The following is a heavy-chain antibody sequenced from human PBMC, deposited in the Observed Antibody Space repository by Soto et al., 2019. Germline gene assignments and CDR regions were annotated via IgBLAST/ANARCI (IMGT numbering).Heavy chain of an antibody. CDR2: IIPIFGTA. V-gene: IGHV1-69*01. J-gene: IGHJ6*02. CDR1: GGTFSSYA. D-gene: IGHD5-12*01. Sequence: QVQLVQSGAEVKKPGSSVKVSCKASGGTFSSYAISWVRQAPGQGLEWMGGIIPIFGTANYAQKFQGRVTITADESTSTAYMELSSLRSEDTAVYYCALSGYDYPYYYYYCMDVWGQGTTVTVSS. CDR3: ALSGYDYPYYYYYCMDV.